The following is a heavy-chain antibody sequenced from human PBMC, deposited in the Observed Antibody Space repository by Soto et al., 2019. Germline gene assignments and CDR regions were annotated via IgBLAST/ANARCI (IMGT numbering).Heavy chain of an antibody. CDR1: GYIFVNNG. Sequence: QVQLVQSGDEVKKPGASVKVSCKASGYIFVNNGIAWERQTPGQALEWMGWISPYTGNTHSATKVQGRLTMTTDTSTSTAYMDLGSLTSDDTAVYYCVMVDNYVTPTPQDVWGQGTTVTVSS. CDR3: VMVDNYVTPTPQDV. CDR2: ISPYTGNT. D-gene: IGHD3-16*01. V-gene: IGHV1-18*01. J-gene: IGHJ6*02.